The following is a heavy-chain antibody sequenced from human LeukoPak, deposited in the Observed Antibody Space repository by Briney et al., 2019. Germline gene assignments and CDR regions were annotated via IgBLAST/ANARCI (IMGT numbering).Heavy chain of an antibody. V-gene: IGHV1-2*06. D-gene: IGHD6-13*01. CDR1: GYTFTGYY. CDR3: AREFLAATGTWINWFDP. Sequence: ASVKVSCKASGYTFTGYYMHWVRQAPGQGLEWVGRINPNSGGTNYAQKFQGRVTMTRDTSISTAYMELSRLRSDDTAVYYCAREFLAATGTWINWFDPWGQGTLVTVSS. J-gene: IGHJ5*02. CDR2: INPNSGGT.